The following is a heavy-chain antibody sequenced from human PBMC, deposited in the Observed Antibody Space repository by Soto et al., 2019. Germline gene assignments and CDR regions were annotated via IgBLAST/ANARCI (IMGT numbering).Heavy chain of an antibody. V-gene: IGHV3-30-3*01. CDR2: ISYDGSNK. Sequence: PGGSLRLSCAASGFTFSSYAMHWVRQAPGKGLEWVAVISYDGSNKYYADSVKGRFTISRDNSKNTLYLQMNSLRAEDTAVYYCASGVLAAAGSGVYDGMDVCGQGTTVTVSS. J-gene: IGHJ6*02. CDR1: GFTFSSYA. D-gene: IGHD6-13*01. CDR3: ASGVLAAAGSGVYDGMDV.